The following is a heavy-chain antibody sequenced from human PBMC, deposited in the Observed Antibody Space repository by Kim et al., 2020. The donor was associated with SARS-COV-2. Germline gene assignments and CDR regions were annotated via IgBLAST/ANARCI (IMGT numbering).Heavy chain of an antibody. Sequence: ASVKVSCKASGYTFTAYYMHWVRQAPGQGLEWMGRINPNSDGTNYAQKFQGRVTMTVTRDTSISTAYMELSRLRSDDTAVYYCARDLRDGSSSGWYDFYPLYWGQGTLVTVSS. CDR2: INPNSDGT. V-gene: IGHV1-2*06. CDR3: ARDLRDGSSSGWYDFYPLY. J-gene: IGHJ4*02. D-gene: IGHD6-13*01. CDR1: GYTFTAYY.